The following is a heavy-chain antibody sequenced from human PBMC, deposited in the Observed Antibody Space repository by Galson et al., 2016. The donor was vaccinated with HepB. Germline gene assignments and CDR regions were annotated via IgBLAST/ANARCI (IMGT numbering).Heavy chain of an antibody. CDR2: INHSENT. CDR1: GGSISSGVYY. Sequence: TLSLTCTVSGGSISSGVYYWSWIRQHPGKGLEWIGEINHSENTKYGPSLTSRVIVSIDTSRKQFFLNLTSVTAADTAVYYCARRGLGAGRRFDYWGQGTLVTVSS. V-gene: IGHV4-31*03. CDR3: ARRGLGAGRRFDY. J-gene: IGHJ4*02. D-gene: IGHD6-19*01.